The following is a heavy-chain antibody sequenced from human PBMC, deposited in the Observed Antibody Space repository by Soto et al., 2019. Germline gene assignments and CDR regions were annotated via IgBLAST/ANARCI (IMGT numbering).Heavy chain of an antibody. D-gene: IGHD3-16*01. CDR2: IGTAGDP. Sequence: GGSLRLSCAASGFTFSSYDMHWVRQATGKGLEWVSAIGTAGDPYYPGSVKGRFTISRENAKNSLYLQMNSLRAGDTAVYCWARGGGGGAPKHFDYWGQGTLVTVSS. CDR3: ARGGGGGAPKHFDY. CDR1: GFTFSSYD. J-gene: IGHJ4*02. V-gene: IGHV3-13*05.